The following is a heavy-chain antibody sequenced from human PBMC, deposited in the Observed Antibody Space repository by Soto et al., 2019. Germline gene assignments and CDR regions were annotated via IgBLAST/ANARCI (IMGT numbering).Heavy chain of an antibody. Sequence: PSETLSLTCTVSGGSISSGGYYWGWIRQHPGKGLEWIGYIYYSGSTYYNPSLKSRVTISVDTSKNQFSLKLSSVTAADTAVYYCAREDSNRLSLDYWGQGTLVTVSS. CDR1: GGSISSGGYY. V-gene: IGHV4-31*03. J-gene: IGHJ4*02. D-gene: IGHD4-4*01. CDR3: AREDSNRLSLDY. CDR2: IYYSGST.